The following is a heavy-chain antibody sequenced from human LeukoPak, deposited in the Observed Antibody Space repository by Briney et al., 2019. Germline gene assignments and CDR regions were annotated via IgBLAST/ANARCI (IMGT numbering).Heavy chain of an antibody. D-gene: IGHD6-13*01. Sequence: SETLSLTCTVSGGSISSSSYYWGWIRQPPGKGLAWIGSIYYSGSTYYNPSLKSRVTISVDTSKNQFSLKLSSVTAADTAVYYCARDSSSWYFGRGLWFDPWGQGTLVTVSS. V-gene: IGHV4-39*07. CDR1: GGSISSSSYY. J-gene: IGHJ5*02. CDR3: ARDSSSWYFGRGLWFDP. CDR2: IYYSGST.